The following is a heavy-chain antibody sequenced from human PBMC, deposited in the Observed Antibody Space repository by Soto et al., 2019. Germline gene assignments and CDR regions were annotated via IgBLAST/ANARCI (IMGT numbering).Heavy chain of an antibody. V-gene: IGHV1-18*01. D-gene: IGHD2-15*01. Sequence: QVQLVQSGAEVKKPGASVKVSCKASGYTFNNYGISWVRQAPGQGLEWMGWIGPYNGNTDHAQNFQGRVTMTTDTSTNTAHMELRSLRSDDTALYYCARCYCSVGSCYTCWHFDLWGRGTLVTVSS. CDR3: ARCYCSVGSCYTCWHFDL. CDR1: GYTFNNYG. J-gene: IGHJ2*01. CDR2: IGPYNGNT.